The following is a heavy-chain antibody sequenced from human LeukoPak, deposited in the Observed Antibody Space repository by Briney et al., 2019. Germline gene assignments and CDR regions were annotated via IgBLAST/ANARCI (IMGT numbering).Heavy chain of an antibody. J-gene: IGHJ4*02. CDR2: INHSGST. D-gene: IGHD3-22*01. Sequence: SETLSLTCAVYGGSFSGYYWGWIRQPPGKGLEWIGEINHSGSTNYNPSLKSRVTISVDTSKNQFSLKLSSVTAADTAVYYCARGGYDSSGYYYGYYFDYWGQGTLVTVSS. CDR1: GGSFSGYY. CDR3: ARGGYDSSGYYYGYYFDY. V-gene: IGHV4-34*01.